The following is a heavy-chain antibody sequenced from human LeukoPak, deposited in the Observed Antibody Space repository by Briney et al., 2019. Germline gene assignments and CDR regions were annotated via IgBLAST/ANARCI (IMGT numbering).Heavy chain of an antibody. CDR3: ARVVATIGRRVLYYFDY. D-gene: IGHD5-12*01. V-gene: IGHV4-61*08. CDR2: IYYSGST. Sequence: PSETLSLTCTVSGGSISSGGYYWSWIRQHPGKGLEWIGYIYYSGSTNYNPSLKSRVTISVDTSKNQFSLKLSSVTAADTAVYYCARVVATIGRRVLYYFDYWGQGTLVTVSS. CDR1: GGSISSGGYY. J-gene: IGHJ4*02.